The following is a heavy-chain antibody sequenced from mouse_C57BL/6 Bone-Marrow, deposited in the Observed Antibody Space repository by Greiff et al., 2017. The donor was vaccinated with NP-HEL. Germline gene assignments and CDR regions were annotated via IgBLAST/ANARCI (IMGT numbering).Heavy chain of an antibody. J-gene: IGHJ2*01. D-gene: IGHD1-1*01. CDR2: IYPGSGST. Sequence: QVQLKQPGAELVKPGASVKMSCKASGYTFTSYWITWVKQRPGQGLEWIGDIYPGSGSTNYNEKFKSKATLTVDTSSSTAYMQLSSLTSEDSAVYYCARSPYATVVAYYFDYWGQGTTLTVSS. CDR3: ARSPYATVVAYYFDY. CDR1: GYTFTSYW. V-gene: IGHV1-55*01.